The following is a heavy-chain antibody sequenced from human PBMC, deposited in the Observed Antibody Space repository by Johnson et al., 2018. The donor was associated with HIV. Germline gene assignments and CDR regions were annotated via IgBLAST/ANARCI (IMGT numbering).Heavy chain of an antibody. D-gene: IGHD3-10*01. CDR3: ARAGKWSGDAFDI. Sequence: VQLVESGGGLVQPGGSLRLSCAASGFTFSSYAMHWVRQTTGKGLAWVSVIDPAGDTYYAGSVKGRFTISRENAKKSLYLQMNSLRAGDTAVYYCARAGKWSGDAFDIWGQGTTVTVSS. J-gene: IGHJ3*02. V-gene: IGHV3-13*01. CDR1: GFTFSSYA. CDR2: IDPAGDT.